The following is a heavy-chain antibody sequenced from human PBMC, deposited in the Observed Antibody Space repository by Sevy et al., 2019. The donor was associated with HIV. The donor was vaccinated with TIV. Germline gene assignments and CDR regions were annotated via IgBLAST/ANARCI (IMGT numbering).Heavy chain of an antibody. J-gene: IGHJ4*02. CDR2: ISYDGSGK. D-gene: IGHD3-10*01. CDR3: ARALGVLVRGGGYSFDY. CDR1: GFTFSSYA. Sequence: GGSLRLSCAASGFTFSSYAMHWVRQAPGKGLEWVAVISYDGSGKNYSDSVKGRFTISRDNSKNTLSLQMNSLRADDTAVYYCARALGVLVRGGGYSFDYWGQGTLVTVSS. V-gene: IGHV3-30*04.